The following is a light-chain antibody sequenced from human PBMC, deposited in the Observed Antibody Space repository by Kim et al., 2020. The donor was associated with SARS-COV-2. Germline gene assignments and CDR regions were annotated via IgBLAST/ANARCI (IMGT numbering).Light chain of an antibody. J-gene: IGLJ2*01. CDR3: QAWDSSTAV. CDR2: QDN. V-gene: IGLV3-1*01. Sequence: SYELTQPPSVSVSPGQTVTITCSGDKLGDKYVCWYQQKPGQSPVLVMYQDNRRPSGMPERFSGSKSGNTATLTISGTQAMDEADYYCQAWDSSTAVFGGGTKLTVL. CDR1: KLGDKY.